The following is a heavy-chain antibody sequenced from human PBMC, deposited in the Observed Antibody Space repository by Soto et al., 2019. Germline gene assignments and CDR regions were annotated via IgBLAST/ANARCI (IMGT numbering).Heavy chain of an antibody. J-gene: IGHJ4*02. CDR1: GGSFSGYY. V-gene: IGHV4-34*01. CDR3: ANSVTYYDFWSGYYPVYFDY. D-gene: IGHD3-3*01. CDR2: INHSGST. Sequence: QVQLQQWGAGLLKPSETLSLTCAVYGGSFSGYYWSWIRQPPGKGLEWIGEINHSGSTNYNPSLKSRVTISVDTSKNQFSLKLSSVTAEDTAVYYCANSVTYYDFWSGYYPVYFDYWGQGTLVTVSS.